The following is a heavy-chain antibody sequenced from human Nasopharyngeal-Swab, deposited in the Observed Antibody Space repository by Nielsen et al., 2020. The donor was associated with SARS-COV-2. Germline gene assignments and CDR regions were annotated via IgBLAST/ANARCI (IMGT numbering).Heavy chain of an antibody. V-gene: IGHV3-66*01. J-gene: IGHJ6*03. D-gene: IGHD3-9*01. CDR3: AGDQLTAYGYYYYMDV. CDR1: GFTVTSNY. CDR2: IYDGGST. Sequence: GGSLRLSCAASGFTVTSNYMSRVRQAQGKGLEWVSIIYDGGSTYYADSVRGRFTISRDYSKNTLYLQMNSLRAEDTAVYYCAGDQLTAYGYYYYMDVWGRGTTVTVSS.